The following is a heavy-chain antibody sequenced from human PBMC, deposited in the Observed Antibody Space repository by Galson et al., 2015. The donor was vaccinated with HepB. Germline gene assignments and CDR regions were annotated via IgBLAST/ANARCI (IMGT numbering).Heavy chain of an antibody. Sequence: SVKVSCKASGGTFSSYAISWVRQAPGQGLEWMGGIIPIFGTANYAQKFKGRVTITADESTSTAYMELSNLRSEDTAVYYCARGQPYNRSAFDIWGQGTMVTVSS. CDR3: ARGQPYNRSAFDI. V-gene: IGHV1-69*13. CDR1: GGTFSSYA. J-gene: IGHJ3*02. D-gene: IGHD1-1*01. CDR2: IIPIFGTA.